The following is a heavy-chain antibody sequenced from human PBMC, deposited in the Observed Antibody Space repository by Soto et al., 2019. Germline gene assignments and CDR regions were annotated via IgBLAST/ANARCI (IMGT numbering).Heavy chain of an antibody. CDR1: GFTVSSNY. CDR2: IYSGGTT. Sequence: GSLRLSCAVSGFTVSSNYMTWVRQAPGKGLEWVSVIYSGGTTYYADSVRGRFTISRHNSKNTLYLQMNSLRAEDTAVYYCARAYSDSSGYYYSAFDIWGQGTMVTVSS. J-gene: IGHJ3*02. V-gene: IGHV3-53*04. D-gene: IGHD3-22*01. CDR3: ARAYSDSSGYYYSAFDI.